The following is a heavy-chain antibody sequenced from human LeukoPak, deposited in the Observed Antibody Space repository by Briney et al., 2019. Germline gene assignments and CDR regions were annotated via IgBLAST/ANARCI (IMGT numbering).Heavy chain of an antibody. CDR1: GFAFSSYA. CDR3: AKVGLWFGELGDRGY. CDR2: ISGSGGST. Sequence: GGSLRLSCAASGFAFSSYAMSWVRQAPGKGLEWVSAISGSGGSTYYADSVKGRFTISRDNSKNTLYLRMNSLRAEDTAVYYCAKVGLWFGELGDRGYWGQGTLVTVSS. V-gene: IGHV3-23*01. J-gene: IGHJ4*02. D-gene: IGHD3-10*01.